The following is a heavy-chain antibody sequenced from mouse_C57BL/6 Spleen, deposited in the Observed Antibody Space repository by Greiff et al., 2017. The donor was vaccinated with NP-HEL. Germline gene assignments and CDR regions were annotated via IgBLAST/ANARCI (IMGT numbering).Heavy chain of an antibody. CDR2: IDPETGGT. D-gene: IGHD2-4*01. V-gene: IGHV1-15*01. J-gene: IGHJ3*01. CDR1: GYTFTDYE. CDR3: TRVYDYDEGFAY. Sequence: QVQLQQSGAELVRPGASVTLSCKASGYTFTDYEMHWVKQTPVHGLEWIGAIDPETGGTAYNQKFKGKAILTADKSSSTAYMELRSLTSEDSAVYYCTRVYDYDEGFAYWGRGTLVTVSA.